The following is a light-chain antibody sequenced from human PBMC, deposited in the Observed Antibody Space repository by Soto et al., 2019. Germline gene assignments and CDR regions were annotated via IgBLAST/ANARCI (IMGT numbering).Light chain of an antibody. CDR1: QSVSSSY. V-gene: IGKV3-20*01. CDR2: GAS. J-gene: IGKJ1*01. Sequence: EIVLTQSPGNLSLSPGERATLSCRASQSVSSSYLAWYQQKPGQAPRLLIYGASSRATGIPDRFSGSGSGTDFTLTIIILEPEDFAVYYCQQYGRSPWTFGQGTKVDIK. CDR3: QQYGRSPWT.